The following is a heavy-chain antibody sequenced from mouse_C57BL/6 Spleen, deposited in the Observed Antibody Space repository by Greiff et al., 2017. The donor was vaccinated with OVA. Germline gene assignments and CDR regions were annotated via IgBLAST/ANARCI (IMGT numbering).Heavy chain of an antibody. CDR3: ARSALYGNYEGFAY. J-gene: IGHJ3*01. CDR2: IYPRSGNT. D-gene: IGHD2-10*02. Sequence: VQLQQSGAELARPGASVKLSCKASGYTFTSYGISWVKQRTGQGLEWIGEIYPRSGNTYYNEKFKGKATLTADKSSSTAYMELRSLTSEDSAVYFCARSALYGNYEGFAYWGKGTLVTVSA. V-gene: IGHV1-81*01. CDR1: GYTFTSYG.